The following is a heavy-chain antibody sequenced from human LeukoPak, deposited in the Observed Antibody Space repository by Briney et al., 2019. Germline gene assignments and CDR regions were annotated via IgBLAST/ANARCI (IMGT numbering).Heavy chain of an antibody. CDR2: IIPIFGTA. CDR3: AEDLAYYYYMDV. Sequence: VASVKVSCKASGGTFSSYAISWVRQAPGQGLEWMGGIIPIFGTANYAQKFQGRVTITTDESTSTAYMELSSLRSEDTAVYYCAEDLAYYYYMDVWGKGTTVTVSS. J-gene: IGHJ6*03. CDR1: GGTFSSYA. V-gene: IGHV1-69*05.